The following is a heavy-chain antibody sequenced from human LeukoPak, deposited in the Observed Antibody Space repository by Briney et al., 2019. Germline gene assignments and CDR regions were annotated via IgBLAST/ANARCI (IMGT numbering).Heavy chain of an antibody. D-gene: IGHD6-13*01. V-gene: IGHV1-69*13. CDR1: GGTFSSYA. J-gene: IGHJ4*02. CDR3: ARPGYSSSWFHPGFDY. Sequence: AASVKVSCKASGGTFSSYAISWVRQAPGQGLEWMGGIIPIFGTANYAQKFQGRVTITADESTSTAYMELSSLRSEDTAVYYCARPGYSSSWFHPGFDYWGQGTLVTASS. CDR2: IIPIFGTA.